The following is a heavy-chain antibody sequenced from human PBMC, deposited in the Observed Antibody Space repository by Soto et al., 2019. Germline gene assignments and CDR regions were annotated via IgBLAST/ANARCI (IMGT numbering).Heavy chain of an antibody. CDR3: VRVVATTGYTYY. CDR1: GGTFSSYA. V-gene: IGHV1-69*13. CDR2: IVPIVDTS. Sequence: SVKVSCKTSGGTFSSYAISWVRQAPGQGLEWMGGIVPIVDTSTYAQKFQGRVTITADESTSTAYMELSSLRSDDTAIYYCVRVVATTGYTYYWAQRTLVTVSS. J-gene: IGHJ4*02. D-gene: IGHD5-12*01.